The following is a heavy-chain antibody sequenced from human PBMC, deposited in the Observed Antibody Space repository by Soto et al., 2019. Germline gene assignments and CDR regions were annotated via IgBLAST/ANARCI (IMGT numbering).Heavy chain of an antibody. V-gene: IGHV5-51*01. CDR1: GYSFTSYW. Sequence: GESLKISCKGSGYSFTSYWIGWVRQMPGKGLEWMGIIYPGDSDTRYSPSFQGQVTISADKSISTAYLQWSSLKASDTAMYYCARSYYDILTGYYDDAFDIWGQGTMVTVSS. J-gene: IGHJ3*02. CDR3: ARSYYDILTGYYDDAFDI. CDR2: IYPGDSDT. D-gene: IGHD3-9*01.